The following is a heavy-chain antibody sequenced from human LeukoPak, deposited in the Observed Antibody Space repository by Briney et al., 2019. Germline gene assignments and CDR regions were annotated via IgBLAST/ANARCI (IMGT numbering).Heavy chain of an antibody. V-gene: IGHV1-69*06. Sequence: SVKVSCKTSGGAVTTFAISWVRQAPGQGLEWMGGIIPIFGTPDHAQRFQGRVTITADRSTGTVYLELSSLRSEDTAVYYCARSHSSSSGHDAFNIRGQGTMVTVSS. CDR2: IIPIFGTP. CDR1: GGAVTTFA. D-gene: IGHD6-6*01. J-gene: IGHJ3*02. CDR3: ARSHSSSSGHDAFNI.